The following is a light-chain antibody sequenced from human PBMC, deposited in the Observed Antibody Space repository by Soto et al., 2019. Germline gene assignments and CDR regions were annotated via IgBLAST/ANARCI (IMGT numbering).Light chain of an antibody. CDR1: SSDVGVYNY. CDR2: DVS. V-gene: IGLV2-11*01. J-gene: IGLJ1*01. Sequence: QSALTQPRSVSGSPGQSVTISCTGTSSDVGVYNYVSWYQQYPGKAPKIMIYDVSKRPPGVPDRFSGSKSDNTASLTISGLQAEDEADYYCCSYAGSYTFVFGIGTKV. CDR3: CSYAGSYTFV.